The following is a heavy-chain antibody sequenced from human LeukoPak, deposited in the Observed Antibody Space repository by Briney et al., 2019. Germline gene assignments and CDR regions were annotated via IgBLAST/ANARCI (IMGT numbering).Heavy chain of an antibody. D-gene: IGHD3-9*01. CDR1: GGSISSGSYY. V-gene: IGHV4-61*02. CDR2: IYTSGST. J-gene: IGHJ3*02. CDR3: AREALLIDAFDI. Sequence: KTSETLSLTCTVSGGSISSGSYYWSWIRQPAGKGLEWIGRIYTSGSTNYKPSLKSRVTISVDTSKNQFSLKLSSVTAADKAVYYCAREALLIDAFDIWGQGTMVTVSS.